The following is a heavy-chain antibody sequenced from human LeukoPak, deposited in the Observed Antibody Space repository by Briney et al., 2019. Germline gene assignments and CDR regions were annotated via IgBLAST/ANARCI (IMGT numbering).Heavy chain of an antibody. V-gene: IGHV1-18*01. CDR3: ARDLDQLDTAMETVFDY. CDR1: GYTFTSYG. Sequence: GASVKVSCKASGYTFTSYGISWVRQAPGQGLEWMGWISAYNGNTNYAQKLQGRVTMTTDTSTSTAYMELRSLRSDDTAVYYCARDLDQLDTAMETVFDYWGQGTLVTVSS. CDR2: ISAYNGNT. J-gene: IGHJ4*02. D-gene: IGHD5-18*01.